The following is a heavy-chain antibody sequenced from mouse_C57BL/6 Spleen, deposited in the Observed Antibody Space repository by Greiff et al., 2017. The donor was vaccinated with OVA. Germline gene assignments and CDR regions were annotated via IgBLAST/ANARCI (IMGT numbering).Heavy chain of an antibody. CDR1: GYTFTSYW. V-gene: IGHV1-50*01. Sequence: VQLQQPGAELVKPGASVKLSCKASGYTFTSYWMQWVKQRPGQGLEWIGEIDPSDSYTNYNQKFKGKATLTVDTSSSTAYMQLSSLTSEDSAVYYCARRTHDYWGQGTTLTVSS. J-gene: IGHJ2*01. CDR3: ARRTHDY. CDR2: IDPSDSYT.